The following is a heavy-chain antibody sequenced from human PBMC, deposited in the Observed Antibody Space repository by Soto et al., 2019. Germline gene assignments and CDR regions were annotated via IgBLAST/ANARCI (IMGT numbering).Heavy chain of an antibody. CDR2: IWYDGSNK. J-gene: IGHJ3*02. Sequence: GGSLRLSCAASGFTFSSYGMHWVRQAPGKGLEWVAVIWYDGSNKYYADSVKGRFTISRDNSKNTLYLQMNSLRAEDTAVYYCARGGNQWELHLGGQALFDIWGQGTMVTVSS. CDR1: GFTFSSYG. CDR3: ARGGNQWELHLGGQALFDI. D-gene: IGHD1-26*01. V-gene: IGHV3-33*01.